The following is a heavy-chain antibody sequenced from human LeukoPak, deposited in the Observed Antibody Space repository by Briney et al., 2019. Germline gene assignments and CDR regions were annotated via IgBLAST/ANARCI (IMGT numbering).Heavy chain of an antibody. J-gene: IGHJ4*02. CDR3: ARCRDAYVFDY. V-gene: IGHV4-59*08. CDR2: VYNSGST. D-gene: IGHD5-24*01. CDR1: GGSISSYY. Sequence: SETLSLTCTVSGGSISSYYWSWLRQPPEKGLEWIGYVYNSGSTHYNPSLKSRVAISVDTSKNQFSLKLSSVTAADTAVYYCARCRDAYVFDYWGQGTLVTVSS.